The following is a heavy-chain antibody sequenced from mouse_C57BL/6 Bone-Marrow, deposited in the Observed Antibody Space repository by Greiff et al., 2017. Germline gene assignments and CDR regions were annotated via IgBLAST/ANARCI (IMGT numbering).Heavy chain of an antibody. CDR3: ARGDYSYEGAWFAY. CDR2: ISSGSSTI. V-gene: IGHV5-17*01. CDR1: GFTFSDYG. J-gene: IGHJ3*01. D-gene: IGHD2-12*01. Sequence: EVHLVESGGGLVKPGGSLKLSCAASGFTFSDYGMHWVRQAPEKGLEWVAYISSGSSTIYYAVTVTGRFTISRDNAKNSLFLQMTSLRSEDTAMYYCARGDYSYEGAWFAYWGQGTLVTVSA.